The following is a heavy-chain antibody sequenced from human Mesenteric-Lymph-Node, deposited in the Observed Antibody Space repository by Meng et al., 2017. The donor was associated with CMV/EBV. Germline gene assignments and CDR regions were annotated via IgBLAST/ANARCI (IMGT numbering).Heavy chain of an antibody. Sequence: TFTSFGITWIRQDPGQGLEWMGWLSVRNGDTNYEENLQGRLTITADTSTTTFHMELRSLTSDDTAMYYCAAYGSGTYYSKTNYFDPWGQGTLVTVSS. CDR3: AAYGSGTYYSKTNYFDP. CDR2: LSVRNGDT. CDR1: TFTSFG. J-gene: IGHJ5*02. D-gene: IGHD3-10*01. V-gene: IGHV1-18*04.